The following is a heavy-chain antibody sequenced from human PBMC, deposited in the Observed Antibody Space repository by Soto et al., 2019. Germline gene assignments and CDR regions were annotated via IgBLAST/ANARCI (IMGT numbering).Heavy chain of an antibody. Sequence: EVQLVESGGGLVKPGGSLRLSCAASGFTFSSYSMNWVRQAPGKGLEWVSSISSSSSYIYYADSVKGRFTISRDNAKNSLYLQMNSLRAEDTAVYYCARDTRYCSSTSCYTCRSNWFDPWGQGTLVTVSS. J-gene: IGHJ5*02. CDR2: ISSSSSYI. V-gene: IGHV3-21*01. CDR1: GFTFSSYS. D-gene: IGHD2-2*02. CDR3: ARDTRYCSSTSCYTCRSNWFDP.